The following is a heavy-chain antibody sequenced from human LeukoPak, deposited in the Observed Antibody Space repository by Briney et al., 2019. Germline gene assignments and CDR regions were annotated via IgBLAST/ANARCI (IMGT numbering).Heavy chain of an antibody. Sequence: GGSLRLSCAASGFTFSSYAMHWVRQAPGKGLEWVAVISYDGSNKYYADSVKGRFTISRDNSKNTLYLQMNSLRAEDTAVYYCAKDDYYDSSGYSFDYWGQGTLVTVSS. V-gene: IGHV3-30*04. CDR1: GFTFSSYA. J-gene: IGHJ4*02. CDR3: AKDDYYDSSGYSFDY. D-gene: IGHD3-22*01. CDR2: ISYDGSNK.